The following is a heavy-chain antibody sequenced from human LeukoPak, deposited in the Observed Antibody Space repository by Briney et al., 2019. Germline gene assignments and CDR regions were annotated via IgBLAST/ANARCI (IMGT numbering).Heavy chain of an antibody. CDR1: GFTFGSSW. Sequence: GGSLRLSCAASGFTFGSSWMSWVRQAPGKGLEWVSAVSGSSGTTYYTDSVKGRFTISRDNSKDTLYLQMNSLRAEDTAVYYCAKWGPGYDFWSGVPHWGQGTLVTVSS. CDR2: VSGSSGTT. J-gene: IGHJ4*02. D-gene: IGHD3-3*01. V-gene: IGHV3-23*01. CDR3: AKWGPGYDFWSGVPH.